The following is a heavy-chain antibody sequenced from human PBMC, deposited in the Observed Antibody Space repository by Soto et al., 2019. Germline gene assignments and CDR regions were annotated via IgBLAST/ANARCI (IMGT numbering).Heavy chain of an antibody. CDR2: INPFDGSR. Sequence: ASVKVSCKASGYIFTSYYIHWVRQAPGQGLEWMGWINPFDGSRMFAQSFQGRVTMTRDTSTSIVYMEVSSLRSEDTAVYYCSRGDPGETSPVDHWG. CDR1: GYIFTSYY. J-gene: IGHJ4*01. V-gene: IGHV1-46*03. CDR3: SRGDPGETSPVDH. D-gene: IGHD3-10*01.